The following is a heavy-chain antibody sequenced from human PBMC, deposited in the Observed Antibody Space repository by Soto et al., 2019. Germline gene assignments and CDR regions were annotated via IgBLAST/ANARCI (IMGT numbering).Heavy chain of an antibody. V-gene: IGHV4-31*03. CDR3: ARDSKYYGSGTSPPYYYGMDV. D-gene: IGHD3-10*01. J-gene: IGHJ6*02. Sequence: PSETLSLTCTVSGGSISSGGYYWSWIRQHPGKGLEWIGYIYYSGSTYYNPSLKSRVTISVDTSKNQFSLKLSSVTAADTAVYYCARDSKYYGSGTSPPYYYGMDVWGQGTTVTVSS. CDR1: GGSISSGGYY. CDR2: IYYSGST.